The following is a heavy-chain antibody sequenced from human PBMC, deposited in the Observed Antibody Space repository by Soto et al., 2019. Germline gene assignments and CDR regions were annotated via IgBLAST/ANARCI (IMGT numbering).Heavy chain of an antibody. D-gene: IGHD2-2*01. J-gene: IGHJ4*02. Sequence: QVQLQESGPGLVKPSETLSLTCTVSGGSISSYYWSWIRQPPGKGLEWIGYIYYSGSTNYNPSLKSRGTIAVDTSKNQFSLKLSSVTAADTAVYYCARAQLGSFDYWGQGTLVTVSS. CDR2: IYYSGST. CDR1: GGSISSYY. V-gene: IGHV4-59*01. CDR3: ARAQLGSFDY.